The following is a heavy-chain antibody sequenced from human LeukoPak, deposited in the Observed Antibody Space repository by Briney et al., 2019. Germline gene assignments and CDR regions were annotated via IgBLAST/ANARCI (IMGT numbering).Heavy chain of an antibody. Sequence: GGSLRLSCAASGFTFSNYWMSWVRQAPGKGLEWVSPISGSGGSTWYADSVKGRCTISRDNSKNTLYLQMNSLRAEDTAVYYCARSADRCSSNSCYPLIWGQGTLVIVSS. D-gene: IGHD2-2*01. CDR1: GFTFSNYW. CDR3: ARSADRCSSNSCYPLI. CDR2: ISGSGGST. J-gene: IGHJ1*01. V-gene: IGHV3-23*01.